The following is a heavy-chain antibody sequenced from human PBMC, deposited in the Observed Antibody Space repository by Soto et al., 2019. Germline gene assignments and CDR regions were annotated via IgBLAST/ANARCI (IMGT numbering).Heavy chain of an antibody. V-gene: IGHV3-13*01. CDR1: GFTFSSYD. D-gene: IGHD2-2*01. J-gene: IGHJ4*02. CDR3: ARDKRKEHCSSTSCYAGMFGY. CDR2: IGTAGYT. Sequence: PGGSLRLSCAASGFTFSSYDMHWVRQATGKGLEWVSAIGTAGYTYYPGSVKGRFTISRDNAKNSLYLQMNSLRAEDTAVYYCARDKRKEHCSSTSCYAGMFGYWGQGTLVTVSS.